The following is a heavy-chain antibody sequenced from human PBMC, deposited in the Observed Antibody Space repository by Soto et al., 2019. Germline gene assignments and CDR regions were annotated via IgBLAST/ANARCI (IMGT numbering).Heavy chain of an antibody. D-gene: IGHD4-17*01. J-gene: IGHJ5*02. Sequence: PSETLSLTCTVSGGSISSGDYYWSWIRQPPGKGLEWIGYIYYSGSTYYNPSLESRVTISVDTSKNQFSLKLSSVTAADTAVYYCAREGTTVTPTLEYWFDPWGQGTLVTVSS. CDR3: AREGTTVTPTLEYWFDP. V-gene: IGHV4-30-4*01. CDR2: IYYSGST. CDR1: GGSISSGDYY.